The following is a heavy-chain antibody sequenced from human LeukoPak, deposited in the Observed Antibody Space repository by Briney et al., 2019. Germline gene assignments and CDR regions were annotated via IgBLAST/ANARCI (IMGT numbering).Heavy chain of an antibody. V-gene: IGHV4-39*01. CDR2: IYYSGST. Sequence: SETLSLTCTVSGGSISSSSYYWGWIRQPPGKGLEWIGSIYYSGSTYYNPSLKSRVTISVDTSKNQFSLELSSVTAADTAVYYCARREGTRDYWGQGTLVTVSS. CDR1: GGSISSSSYY. J-gene: IGHJ4*02. CDR3: ARREGTRDY.